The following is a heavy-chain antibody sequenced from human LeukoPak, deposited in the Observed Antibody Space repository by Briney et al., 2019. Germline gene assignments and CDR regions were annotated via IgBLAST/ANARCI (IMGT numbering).Heavy chain of an antibody. Sequence: PSETLSLTCTVPGGSISSYYWSWIRQPPGKGLEWIGYIYYSGSTNYNPSLKSRVTISVDTSKNQFSLKPSSVTAADTAVYYCARPNYYGSGSYWFDPWGQGTLVTVSS. CDR1: GGSISSYY. V-gene: IGHV4-59*01. CDR3: ARPNYYGSGSYWFDP. J-gene: IGHJ5*02. CDR2: IYYSGST. D-gene: IGHD3-10*01.